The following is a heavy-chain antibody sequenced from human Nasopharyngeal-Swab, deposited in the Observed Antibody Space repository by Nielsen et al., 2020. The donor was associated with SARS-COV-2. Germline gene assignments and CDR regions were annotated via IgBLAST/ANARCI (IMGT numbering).Heavy chain of an antibody. CDR2: ISTYNGNT. CDR3: AREMVMVSAPDN. Sequence: WVRQAPGQGLEWLGWISTYNGNTRYAQNLQGRLTLTTDTSTRTAYMELRSLRSDDTAVYYCAREMVMVSAPDNWGQGTLVTVSS. J-gene: IGHJ4*02. D-gene: IGHD2-21*01. V-gene: IGHV1-18*01.